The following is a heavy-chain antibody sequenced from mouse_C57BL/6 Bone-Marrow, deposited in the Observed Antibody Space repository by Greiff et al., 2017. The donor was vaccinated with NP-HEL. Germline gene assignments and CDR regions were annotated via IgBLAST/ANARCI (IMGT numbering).Heavy chain of an antibody. CDR3: AMITTVVERTGYFDV. Sequence: EVQLMESGGGLVKPGGSLKLSCAASGFTFSSYAMSWVRQTPEKRLEWVATISDGGSYTYYPDNVKGRFTFSRDNAKNNLYLQISHLKSEDTAMYYCAMITTVVERTGYFDVWGTGTTVTVSS. V-gene: IGHV5-4*01. J-gene: IGHJ1*03. CDR1: GFTFSSYA. CDR2: ISDGGSYT. D-gene: IGHD1-1*01.